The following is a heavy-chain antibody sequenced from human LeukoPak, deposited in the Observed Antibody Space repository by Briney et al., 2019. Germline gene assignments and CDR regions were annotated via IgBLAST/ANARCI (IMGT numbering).Heavy chain of an antibody. CDR3: AREPYYDFWSGYPAVFDY. Sequence: ASVKVSCKASGGTFSSYAISWVRQAPGQGLEWMGIINPSGGSTSYAQKFQGRVTMTRDTSTSTVYMELSSLRSEDTAVYYCAREPYYDFWSGYPAVFDYWGQGTLVTVSS. V-gene: IGHV1-46*01. J-gene: IGHJ4*02. CDR1: GGTFSSYA. CDR2: INPSGGST. D-gene: IGHD3-3*01.